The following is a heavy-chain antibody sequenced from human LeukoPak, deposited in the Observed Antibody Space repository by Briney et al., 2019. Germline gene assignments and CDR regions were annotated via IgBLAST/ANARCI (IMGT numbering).Heavy chain of an antibody. CDR3: AAKIATGY. J-gene: IGHJ4*02. CDR2: IPQDGRHK. CDR1: GFTFSNYG. V-gene: IGHV3-30*03. D-gene: IGHD1-1*01. Sequence: PGGSLKLSCAASGFTFSNYGFHWVRQAPGKGLEWVAVIPQDGRHKLYADSVKGRFTISRDDSDNVLYLQMDSLRAEDTAIYYCAAKIATGYWGQGILVTVSS.